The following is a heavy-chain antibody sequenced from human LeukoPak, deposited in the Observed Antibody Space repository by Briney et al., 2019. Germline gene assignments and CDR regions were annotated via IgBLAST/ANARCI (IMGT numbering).Heavy chain of an antibody. V-gene: IGHV3-43*01. D-gene: IGHD2-15*01. J-gene: IGHJ6*02. CDR1: GFTFSSYT. CDR2: ISRDGGST. Sequence: PGGSLRLSCAASGFTFSSYTMLWVRQVPGKGLEWVSLISRDGGSTYYADSVKGRFTISRDNSKNSLFLQMNSLRTEDTALYYCTRGYCGGGSCYPKVGYYGMDVWGQGTTVTVSS. CDR3: TRGYCGGGSCYPKVGYYGMDV.